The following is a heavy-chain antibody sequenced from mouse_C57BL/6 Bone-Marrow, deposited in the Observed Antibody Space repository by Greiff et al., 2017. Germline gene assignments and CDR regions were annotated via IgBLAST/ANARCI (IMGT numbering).Heavy chain of an antibody. J-gene: IGHJ2*01. D-gene: IGHD2-1*01. CDR2: IDPSGSYT. CDR1: GYTFTSYG. CDR3: ARVGNYGCYYLDY. V-gene: IGHV1-50*01. Sequence: VQLQQPGAELVKPGASVKLSCKASGYTFTSYGMRWVKQRPGQGLEWIGEIDPSGSYTNYNQKFKGKATLTVDTSSSTAYMQLSSLTSEDSAVYYCARVGNYGCYYLDYWGQGTPLTVSA.